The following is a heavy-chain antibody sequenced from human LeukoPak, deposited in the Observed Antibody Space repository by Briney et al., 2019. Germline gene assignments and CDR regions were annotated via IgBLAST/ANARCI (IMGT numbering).Heavy chain of an antibody. D-gene: IGHD2-2*01. CDR2: INHSGST. Sequence: SETLSLTCAVYGGSFSGYYWSWIRQPPGEGLEWIGEINHSGSTNYNPSLKSRVTISVDTSKNQFSLKLSSVTAADTAVYYCARGVGYCSSTSCYLSGAYYYYGMDVWGQGTTVTVSS. CDR3: ARGVGYCSSTSCYLSGAYYYYGMDV. J-gene: IGHJ6*02. CDR1: GGSFSGYY. V-gene: IGHV4-34*01.